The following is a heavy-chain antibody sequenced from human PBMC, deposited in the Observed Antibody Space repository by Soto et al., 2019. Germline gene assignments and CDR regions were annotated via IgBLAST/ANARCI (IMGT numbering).Heavy chain of an antibody. V-gene: IGHV4-39*01. J-gene: IGHJ5*02. D-gene: IGHD6-13*01. Sequence: SEALSLTCTVSGGSISRSSYYWGWIRQAPGKGLEWIASVYYSGSTYYNPSLKSRVTISVDTSKNQFSLKLSSVTAADTAVYYCARHDSSRLKTSRYNWFDPWGQGTLVTVSS. CDR1: GGSISRSSYY. CDR3: ARHDSSRLKTSRYNWFDP. CDR2: VYYSGST.